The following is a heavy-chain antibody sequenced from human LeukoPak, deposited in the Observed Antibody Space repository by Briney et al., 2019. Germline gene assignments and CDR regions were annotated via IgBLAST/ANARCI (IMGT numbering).Heavy chain of an antibody. Sequence: SGPTLVHPTRPLTLTCTFSGFSLRTSGMCVSWIRQPPVKALEWLPRIDWDDDRYYNTSLKTRLTISKDTSKNQVVLTMTNMDPVDTATYYCARVAAAGAQTRFFDYWGQGTLVTVSS. V-gene: IGHV2-70*11. CDR2: IDWDDDR. CDR3: ARVAAAGAQTRFFDY. J-gene: IGHJ4*02. CDR1: GFSLRTSGMC. D-gene: IGHD6-13*01.